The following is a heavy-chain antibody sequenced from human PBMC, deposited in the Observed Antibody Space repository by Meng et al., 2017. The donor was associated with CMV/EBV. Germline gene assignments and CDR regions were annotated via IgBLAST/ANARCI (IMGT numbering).Heavy chain of an antibody. V-gene: IGHV4-34*01. CDR1: GGSFSGYY. D-gene: IGHD3-3*01. Sequence: SETLSLTCAVSGGSFSGYYWSWIRQPPGKGLEWIGEINHSGSTNYNPSLKSRATISVDTSKNQFSLKLSSVTAADTAVYYCARGTGRSITIFGVVTHYYYGMDVWGQGTTVTVSS. J-gene: IGHJ6*02. CDR3: ARGTGRSITIFGVVTHYYYGMDV. CDR2: INHSGST.